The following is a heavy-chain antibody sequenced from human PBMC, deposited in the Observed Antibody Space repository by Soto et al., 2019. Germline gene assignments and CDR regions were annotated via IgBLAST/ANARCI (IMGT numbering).Heavy chain of an antibody. CDR2: IYYSGST. CDR3: ARDGVYCSSTSCYFPYMDV. D-gene: IGHD2-2*01. CDR1: GGSISSYY. V-gene: IGHV4-59*01. Sequence: SETLSLTCTVSGGSISSYYWSWIRQPPGKGLEWIGYIYYSGSTNYNPSLKSRVTISVDTSKNQFSLKLSSVTAADTAVYYCARDGVYCSSTSCYFPYMDVWGKGTTVTVSS. J-gene: IGHJ6*03.